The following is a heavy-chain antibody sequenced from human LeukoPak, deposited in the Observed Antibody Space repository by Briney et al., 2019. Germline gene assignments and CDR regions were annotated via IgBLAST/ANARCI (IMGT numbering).Heavy chain of an antibody. CDR2: ISGSGGST. CDR1: GFTFSSYA. Sequence: GGSLRLSCAASGFTFSSYAISWVRQAPGKGLEWVSAISGSGGSTYYADSVKGRFTISRDNSKNTLYLQMNSLRAEDTAVYYCAKDRGWFGGSLANFDDWGQGTLVTVSS. J-gene: IGHJ4*02. CDR3: AKDRGWFGGSLANFDD. D-gene: IGHD3-10*01. V-gene: IGHV3-23*01.